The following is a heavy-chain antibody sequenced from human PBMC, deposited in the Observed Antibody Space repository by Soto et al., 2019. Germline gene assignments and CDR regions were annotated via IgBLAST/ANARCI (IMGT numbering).Heavy chain of an antibody. Sequence: PGGSLRLSCVASGFTFSSSELNWVRQAPGKGLEWISYISSGGTTIYYADSVKGRFSISRDNAKNSVYLQMNSLRADDTAVYFCAADWTYVGVSDYWGQGTLVTVSS. V-gene: IGHV3-48*03. CDR1: GFTFSSSE. CDR2: ISSGGTTI. J-gene: IGHJ4*02. D-gene: IGHD1-7*01. CDR3: AADWTYVGVSDY.